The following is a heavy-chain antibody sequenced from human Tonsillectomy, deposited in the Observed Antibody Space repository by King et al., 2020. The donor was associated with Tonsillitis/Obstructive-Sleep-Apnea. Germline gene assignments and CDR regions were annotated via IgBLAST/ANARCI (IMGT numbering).Heavy chain of an antibody. V-gene: IGHV3-53*01. Sequence: VQLVESGGGLIQPGGSLRLSCAASGFTINNNYMSWVRQAPGKGLEWVSVIYSDGTTYSADSVKGRFTIYRDNSKNTLNLQMNSLRAEDTAVYYCGKDPGYSLVTDDEGYWGQGTLVTVSS. CDR3: GKDPGYSLVTDDEGY. D-gene: IGHD2-21*02. CDR1: GFTINNNY. J-gene: IGHJ4*02. CDR2: IYSDGTT.